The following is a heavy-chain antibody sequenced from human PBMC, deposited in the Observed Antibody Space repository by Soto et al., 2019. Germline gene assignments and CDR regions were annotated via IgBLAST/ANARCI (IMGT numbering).Heavy chain of an antibody. D-gene: IGHD5-12*01. CDR3: ARLLYGDGYPDSVLDY. CDR1: GYRFTSYW. J-gene: IGHJ4*02. V-gene: IGHV5-51*01. Sequence: GDSLKISCKGSGYRFTSYWIGWVRQMPGKGLEWMAIIYPGDSDTRYSPSFQGQVTISADKSISTAYLQWSSLKASDTAMYYCARLLYGDGYPDSVLDYWGQGTLVTVPS. CDR2: IYPGDSDT.